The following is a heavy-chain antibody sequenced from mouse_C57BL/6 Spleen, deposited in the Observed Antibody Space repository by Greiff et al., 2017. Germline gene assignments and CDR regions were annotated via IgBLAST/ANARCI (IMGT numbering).Heavy chain of an antibody. Sequence: EVKLQESGPGLVKPSQSLSLTCSVTGYSITSGYYWNWIRQFPGNKLEWMGYISYDGSNNYNPSLKNRISITRDTSKNQFFLKLNSVTTEDTATYYCARDREFLDYYGSSHFDYWGQGTTLTVSS. D-gene: IGHD1-1*01. CDR2: ISYDGSN. J-gene: IGHJ2*01. CDR3: ARDREFLDYYGSSHFDY. V-gene: IGHV3-6*01. CDR1: GYSITSGYY.